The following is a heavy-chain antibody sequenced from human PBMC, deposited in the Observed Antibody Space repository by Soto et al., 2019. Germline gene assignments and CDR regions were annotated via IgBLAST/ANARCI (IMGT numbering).Heavy chain of an antibody. CDR2: IYYSGST. V-gene: IGHV4-31*03. CDR3: ARDRDACSGGNCYSGYYYYMDV. D-gene: IGHD2-15*01. J-gene: IGHJ6*03. CDR1: GGSISGGGCY. Sequence: PQSVTYTVAGGSISGGGCYWSWISQHPGKGLEWIGYIYYSGSTYYNPSLKSRVTISVDTSKNQFSLRLSSVTAADTAVYYCARDRDACSGGNCYSGYYYYMDVWGKGTTVTVSS.